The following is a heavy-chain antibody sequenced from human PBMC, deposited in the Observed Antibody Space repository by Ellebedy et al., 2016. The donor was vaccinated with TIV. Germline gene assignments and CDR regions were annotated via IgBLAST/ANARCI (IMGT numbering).Heavy chain of an antibody. CDR2: SYYSGSP. Sequence: MPSETLSLTCAVSGGSISSNNWWGWVRQSPGKGLEWIGESYYSGSPSYNPSLKSRVTISLDKSKSQFYLKVRSVTAADTAVYYCARLRYTSGWYAAFDVWGQGTMVTVSS. CDR3: ARLRYTSGWYAAFDV. D-gene: IGHD6-19*01. V-gene: IGHV4/OR15-8*01. J-gene: IGHJ3*01. CDR1: GGSISSNNW.